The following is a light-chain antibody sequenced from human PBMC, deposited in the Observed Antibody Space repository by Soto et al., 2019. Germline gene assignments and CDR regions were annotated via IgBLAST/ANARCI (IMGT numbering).Light chain of an antibody. CDR2: GAS. J-gene: IGKJ1*01. CDR1: QSISSY. CDR3: QQYNNWPPEP. Sequence: EVVLTQSPDTLSLPPGERATLSCRASQSISSYLAWYQQKPGQATRLLIYGASTRATGIPARFSGSGSGTEFTLTISSLQSEDFAVYYCQQYNNWPPEPFGQGTKVDI. V-gene: IGKV3-15*01.